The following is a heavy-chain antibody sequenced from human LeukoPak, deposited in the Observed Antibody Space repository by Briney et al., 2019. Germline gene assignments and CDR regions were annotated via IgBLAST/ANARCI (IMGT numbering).Heavy chain of an antibody. CDR1: GFTFDDYG. Sequence: GGSLRLSCAASGFTFDDYGMSWVRQAPGKGLEWVSGINWNGGSTGYADSVKGRFTISRDNAKNSLYLQMNSLRAEDTALYYCARGVAVVGEHWYFDLWGRGTLVTVSS. CDR3: ARGVAVVGEHWYFDL. D-gene: IGHD6-19*01. V-gene: IGHV3-20*04. CDR2: INWNGGST. J-gene: IGHJ2*01.